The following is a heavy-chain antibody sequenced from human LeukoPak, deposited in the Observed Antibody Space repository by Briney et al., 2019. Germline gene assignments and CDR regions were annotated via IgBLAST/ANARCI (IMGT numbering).Heavy chain of an antibody. CDR1: GYSFFNSG. D-gene: IGHD2-2*03. V-gene: IGHV1-18*01. CDR2: VSTYTGNT. J-gene: IGHJ5*02. Sequence: VASVKVSCKASGYSFFNSGITWVRQAPGQGPEWIGWVSTYTGNTNYAEKVQGRITMTTDTSTNTAYMELRSLKSDDTAVYYCGRDEDIPTYPNWIDTWGQETLLTVSS. CDR3: GRDEDIPTYPNWIDT.